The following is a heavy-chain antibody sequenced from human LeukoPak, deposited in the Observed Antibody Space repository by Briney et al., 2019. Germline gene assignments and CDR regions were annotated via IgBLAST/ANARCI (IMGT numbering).Heavy chain of an antibody. V-gene: IGHV3-30*18. D-gene: IGHD4-17*01. CDR3: AKVADYEVDY. Sequence: PGGSLRLSCAASGFTFSSYGMHWVRQAPGKGLEWVAVTSYDGSNKYYADSVKGRFTISRDNSKNTLYLQMNSLRAEDTAVYYCAKVADYEVDYWGQGTLVTVSS. CDR1: GFTFSSYG. J-gene: IGHJ4*02. CDR2: TSYDGSNK.